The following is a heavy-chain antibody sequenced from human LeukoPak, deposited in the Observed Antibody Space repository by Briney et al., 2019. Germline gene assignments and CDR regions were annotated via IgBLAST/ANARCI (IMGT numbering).Heavy chain of an antibody. CDR3: ARVVRGVPNRLDY. V-gene: IGHV1-69*05. J-gene: IGHJ4*02. CDR1: GGTFNSYA. Sequence: GSSVKVSCKASGGTFNSYAISWVRQAPGQGLEWMGGIIPIFGTANHAQKFQGRVTMTTDTSTSTAYMELRSLRSDDTAVYYCARVVRGVPNRLDYWGQGTLVTVSS. CDR2: IIPIFGTA. D-gene: IGHD3-10*01.